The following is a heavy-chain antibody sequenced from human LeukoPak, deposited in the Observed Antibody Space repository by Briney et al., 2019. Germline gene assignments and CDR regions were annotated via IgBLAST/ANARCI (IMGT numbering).Heavy chain of an antibody. CDR2: ISSSSSTI. J-gene: IGHJ3*02. V-gene: IGHV3-48*02. Sequence: GGSLRLSCAASGFTFSSYSMNWVRQAPGKGLEWVSYISSSSSTIYYADSVKGRFTISRDNAKNSLYLQMNSLRDEDTAVYYCARDRSVLRYFDWLFYDAFDIWGQGTVVTVSS. CDR1: GFTFSSYS. CDR3: ARDRSVLRYFDWLFYDAFDI. D-gene: IGHD3-9*01.